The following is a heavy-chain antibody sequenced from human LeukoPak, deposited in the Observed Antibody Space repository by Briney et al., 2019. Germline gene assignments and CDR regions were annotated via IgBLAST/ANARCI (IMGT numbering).Heavy chain of an antibody. CDR3: ARDGSSSGY. Sequence: GGSLRLSYAASGFTFGSYSMNWVRQAPGKGLEWVSSISSSSSYIYYADSVKGRFTISRDNAKNSLYLQMNSLRAEDTAVYYCARDGSSSGYWGQGTLVTVSS. CDR1: GFTFGSYS. V-gene: IGHV3-21*01. D-gene: IGHD6-6*01. CDR2: ISSSSSYI. J-gene: IGHJ4*02.